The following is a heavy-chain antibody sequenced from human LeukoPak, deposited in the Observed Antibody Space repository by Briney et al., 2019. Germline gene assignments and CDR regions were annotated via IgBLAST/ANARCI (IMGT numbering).Heavy chain of an antibody. Sequence: GGALRLSCTASGITFSASGMHWGREAPGKGREWVTFLRYDGSHTYYADSVKGRFTISRDDSKNTIYLQMNSLRTEDTAVYYCAKDKANYSFDYWGQGTLVTVSS. CDR3: AKDKANYSFDY. CDR1: GITFSASG. J-gene: IGHJ4*02. V-gene: IGHV3-30*02. D-gene: IGHD2-8*01. CDR2: LRYDGSHT.